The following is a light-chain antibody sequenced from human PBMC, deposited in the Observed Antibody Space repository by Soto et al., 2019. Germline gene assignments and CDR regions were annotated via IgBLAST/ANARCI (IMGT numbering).Light chain of an antibody. CDR1: QSIRTY. CDR3: QQSYSTPLT. CDR2: AAS. V-gene: IGKV1-39*01. J-gene: IGKJ4*01. Sequence: DIQMTQPPCSLSASAGDRFTITCMASQSIRTYLNWYQQKPGKAPKLLIYAASSLQSGVPSRFSGSGSGTDFTLTISSLQPEDFATYYCQQSYSTPLTFGGGTKVDIK.